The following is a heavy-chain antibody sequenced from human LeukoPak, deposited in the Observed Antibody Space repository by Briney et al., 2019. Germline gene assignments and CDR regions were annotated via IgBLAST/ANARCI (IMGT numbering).Heavy chain of an antibody. CDR2: IIPIFGTA. J-gene: IGHJ3*02. CDR3: ARALSGWELLPDAFDI. CDR1: GGTFSSYA. V-gene: IGHV1-69*13. Sequence: ASVKVSCKASGGTFSSYAISWVRQAPGQGLEWMGGIIPIFGTANYAQKFQGRVTITADESTSTAYMELSSLRSEDTAVYYCARALSGWELLPDAFDIWGQGTMVTVSS. D-gene: IGHD1-26*01.